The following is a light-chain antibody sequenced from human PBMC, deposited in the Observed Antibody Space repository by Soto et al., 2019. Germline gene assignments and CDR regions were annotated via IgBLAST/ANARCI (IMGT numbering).Light chain of an antibody. V-gene: IGKV1-39*01. J-gene: IGKJ4*01. CDR2: AAS. CDR1: QSITNY. CDR3: QLSNSSPTR. Sequence: STSTVSASIRDRVSSTCRASQSITNYLNWYQHKPGQAPNLLIYAASTLQAGVPSRFRGSGSGTDFTLTISSLQPEDFATYFCQLSNSSPTRFGGRTKVDI.